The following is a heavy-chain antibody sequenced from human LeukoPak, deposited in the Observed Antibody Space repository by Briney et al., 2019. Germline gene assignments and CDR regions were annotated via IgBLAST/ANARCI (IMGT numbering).Heavy chain of an antibody. CDR1: GFTFKSYW. J-gene: IGHJ6*02. CDR2: IKEDGSEK. CDR3: ARFVPYYYGMDV. V-gene: IGHV3-7*03. Sequence: GGSLRLSCAASGFTFKSYWMSWVRQAPGKGLEWLANIKEDGSEKNYVDSVKGRFAISRDNAKNSLYLQMNSLRAEDTAVYHCARFVPYYYGMDVWGQGATVTVSS.